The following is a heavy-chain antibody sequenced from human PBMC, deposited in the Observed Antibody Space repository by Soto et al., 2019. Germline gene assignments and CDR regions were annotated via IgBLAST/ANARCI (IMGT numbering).Heavy chain of an antibody. V-gene: IGHV3-23*01. J-gene: IGHJ4*02. D-gene: IGHD3-10*01. CDR2: ITNTGGDT. Sequence: AGSLTLSCVASGLSVAIRSMSCVRPPPGEGLEWVSIITNTGGDTKYEDSVRGRFTMSRDNSKKTLYLQMSSLRVEDSALYYCARGSTDSYPGSRIFDFWGRGTLVTVSS. CDR3: ARGSTDSYPGSRIFDF. CDR1: GLSVAIRS.